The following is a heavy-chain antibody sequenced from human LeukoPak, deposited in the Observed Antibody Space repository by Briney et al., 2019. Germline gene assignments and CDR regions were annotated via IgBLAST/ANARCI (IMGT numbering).Heavy chain of an antibody. CDR1: GYTFTSYY. CDR3: ARIAETAMVMSGGNY. CDR2: INPSGGST. Sequence: ASVNVSRKASGYTFTSYYMHWVRQAPGQGLEWMGIINPSGGSTSYAQKFQGRVTMTRDTSTSTVYMELSSLRSEDTAVYYCARIAETAMVMSGGNYWGQGTLVTVSS. J-gene: IGHJ4*02. V-gene: IGHV1-46*01. D-gene: IGHD5-18*01.